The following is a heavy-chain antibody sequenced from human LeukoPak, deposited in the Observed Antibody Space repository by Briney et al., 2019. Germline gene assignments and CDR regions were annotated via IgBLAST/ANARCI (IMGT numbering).Heavy chain of an antibody. CDR2: ISAYNGNT. V-gene: IGHV1-18*01. Sequence: ASVKVSCKASGYTFTSYGISWVRQAPGRGLEWMGWISAYNGNTNYAQKLQGRVTMTTDTSTRTAYMELRSLRSDDTAVYYCARDYSGGTAMVHRFDYWGQGTLVTVSS. CDR3: ARDYSGGTAMVHRFDY. CDR1: GYTFTSYG. D-gene: IGHD5-18*01. J-gene: IGHJ4*02.